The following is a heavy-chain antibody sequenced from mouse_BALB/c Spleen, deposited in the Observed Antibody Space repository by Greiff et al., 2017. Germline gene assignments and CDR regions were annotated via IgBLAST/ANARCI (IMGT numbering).Heavy chain of an antibody. CDR1: GYSITSDYA. CDR3: ARGKYGNYPYFDY. J-gene: IGHJ2*01. D-gene: IGHD2-10*02. Sequence: EVKLQESGPGLVKPSQSLSLTCTVTGYSITSDYAWNWIRQFPGNKLEWMGYISYSGSTSYNPSLKSRISITRDTSKNQFFLQLNSVTTEDTATYYCARGKYGNYPYFDYWGQGTTLTVSS. CDR2: ISYSGST. V-gene: IGHV3-2*02.